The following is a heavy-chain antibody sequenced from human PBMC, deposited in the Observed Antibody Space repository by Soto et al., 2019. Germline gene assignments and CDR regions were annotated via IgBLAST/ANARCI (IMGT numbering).Heavy chain of an antibody. V-gene: IGHV3-48*01. CDR3: ARDQMARAVGSFYP. J-gene: IGHJ5*02. Sequence: EVQLVESGGGLVQPGGSLRLSCAASGFTFSSYSMNWVRQAPGKGLEWVSYISSSSSTIYYADSVKGRFTIYRDNAKNSLYLQMNTLRAEDTSLSYCARDQMARAVGSFYPWGQGTLVTVSS. CDR1: GFTFSSYS. D-gene: IGHD3-10*01. CDR2: ISSSSSTI.